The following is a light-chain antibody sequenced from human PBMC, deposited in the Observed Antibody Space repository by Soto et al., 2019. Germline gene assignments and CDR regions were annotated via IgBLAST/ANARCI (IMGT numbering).Light chain of an antibody. CDR1: QSITSW. J-gene: IGKJ1*01. CDR3: QQYHDYPWT. Sequence: DIQMTQSPSTLSTSVGDRVTITCRASQSITSWLAWYQQKPGKAPKLLIYKASTLESGFASRFSGSGSETEFTLTISSLQPDDSATYDCQQYHDYPWTCGQGTRV. V-gene: IGKV1-5*03. CDR2: KAS.